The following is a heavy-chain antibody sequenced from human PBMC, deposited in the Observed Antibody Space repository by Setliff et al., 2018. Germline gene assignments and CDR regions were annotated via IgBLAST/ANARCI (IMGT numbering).Heavy chain of an antibody. V-gene: IGHV3-74*01. CDR3: AKDDQIRGHNLDY. Sequence: GGSLRLSCAASGFTFSNFWLHWVRQAPGKGLEWISRISGDASEIYYANSVTGRFTISRDNSNNTLYLQMNSLRADDTATYYCAKDDQIRGHNLDYWGQGTLVTVSS. CDR2: ISGDASEI. J-gene: IGHJ4*02. CDR1: GFTFSNFW. D-gene: IGHD3-10*01.